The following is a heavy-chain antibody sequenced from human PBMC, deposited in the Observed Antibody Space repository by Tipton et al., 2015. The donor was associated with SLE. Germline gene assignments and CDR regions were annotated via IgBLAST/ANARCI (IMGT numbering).Heavy chain of an antibody. J-gene: IGHJ4*02. V-gene: IGHV4-34*01. CDR1: GGSISSYY. CDR3: ARGKYFDY. Sequence: TLSLTCTVSGGSISSYYWSWIRQPPGKGLEWIGEINHSGSTNYNPSLKSRVTISVDTSKNQFSLKLTSVTAADTAVYYCARGKYFDYWGQGTLVTVSS. CDR2: INHSGST.